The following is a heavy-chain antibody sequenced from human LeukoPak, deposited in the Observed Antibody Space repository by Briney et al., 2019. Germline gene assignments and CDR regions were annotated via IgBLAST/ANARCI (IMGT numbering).Heavy chain of an antibody. CDR2: INAGNGKT. Sequence: ASVKVSCKASGYSFGDYAIHWVRQAPGQRLEWMGWINAGNGKTKYSQNFQARVTITRDRSASTAYMELSSLRSEDTSVYYCARGRWTATETTYYLDYWGREPWSPSPQ. V-gene: IGHV1-3*01. CDR3: ARGRWTATETTYYLDY. D-gene: IGHD4-17*01. CDR1: GYSFGDYA. J-gene: IGHJ4*02.